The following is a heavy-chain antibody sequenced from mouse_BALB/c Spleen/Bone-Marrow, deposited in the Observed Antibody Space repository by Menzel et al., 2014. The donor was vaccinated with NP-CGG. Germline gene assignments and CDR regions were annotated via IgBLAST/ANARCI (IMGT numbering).Heavy chain of an antibody. CDR1: GYSITSDYA. V-gene: IGHV3-2*02. J-gene: IGHJ2*01. D-gene: IGHD1-1*01. CDR2: ISYSGST. Sequence: VQLKHSGPGLVKPSQSLSLTCTVTGYSITSDYAWNWIRQFPGNKLEWMGYISYSGSTSYNPSLKSRISITRDTSKNQFFLQLNSVTTEDTATYYCARRGTTAYYFDYWGQSTTLTVSS. CDR3: ARRGTTAYYFDY.